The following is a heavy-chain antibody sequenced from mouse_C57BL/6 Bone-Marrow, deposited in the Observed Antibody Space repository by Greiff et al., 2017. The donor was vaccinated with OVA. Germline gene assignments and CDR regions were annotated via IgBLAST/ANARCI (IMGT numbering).Heavy chain of an antibody. CDR1: GFTFSDYG. V-gene: IGHV5-15*01. CDR3: ARGPGTGTYFDY. J-gene: IGHJ2*01. Sequence: DVHLVESGGGLVQPGGSLKLSCAASGFTFSDYGMAWVRQAPRKGPEWVAFISNLAYSIYYADTVTGRFTISRENAKNTLYLEMSSLRSEDTAMYYCARGPGTGTYFDYWGQGTTLTVSS. CDR2: ISNLAYSI. D-gene: IGHD4-1*01.